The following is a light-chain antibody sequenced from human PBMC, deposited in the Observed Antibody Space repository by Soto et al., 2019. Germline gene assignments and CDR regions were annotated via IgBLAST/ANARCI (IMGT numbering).Light chain of an antibody. Sequence: QSVLTQPPSVSAAPGQKVTISCSGSSSNIGNNYVSWYQQLPGTAPKLLIYDIDQRPSGIPDRFSGSKSGTSATLGIAGLQTGDEADYYCATWDSSLSAVVFGGGTKLTVL. CDR3: ATWDSSLSAVV. CDR2: DID. V-gene: IGLV1-51*01. CDR1: SSNIGNNY. J-gene: IGLJ2*01.